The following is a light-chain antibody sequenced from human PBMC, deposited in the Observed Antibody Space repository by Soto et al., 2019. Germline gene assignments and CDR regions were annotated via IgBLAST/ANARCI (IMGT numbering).Light chain of an antibody. V-gene: IGKV3-20*01. CDR3: QYYARPPRP. J-gene: IGKJ1*01. CDR2: GAS. Sequence: ENVLTQSPGTLSLSPGERATLSCRASQTVDGQFLAWYQQKPGQAPRLLIFGASNRATGIPGRFSGSGSGTDFTLTITRLEPEDFAVYYCQYYARPPRPFGQGTKVEI. CDR1: QTVDGQF.